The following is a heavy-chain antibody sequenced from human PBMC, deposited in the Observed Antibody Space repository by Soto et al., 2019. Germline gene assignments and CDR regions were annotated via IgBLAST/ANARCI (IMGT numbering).Heavy chain of an antibody. CDR1: GFAFSTSGVG. D-gene: IGHD6-6*01. CDR3: ARGLATLPVFAFDV. J-gene: IGHJ3*01. CDR2: IYWSGDE. Sequence: SGPTLVNPTQTLTLTCSFSGFAFSTSGVGVGWVRQPPGKALEWLALIYWSGDEHYRPSLKSRLTITKDTSKNQVVLIMTNMDPVDTATYYCARGLATLPVFAFDVWGQGTTVTVSS. V-gene: IGHV2-5*01.